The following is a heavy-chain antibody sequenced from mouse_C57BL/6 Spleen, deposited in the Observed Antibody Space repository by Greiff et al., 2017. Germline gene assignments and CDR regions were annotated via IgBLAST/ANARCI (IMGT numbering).Heavy chain of an antibody. CDR1: GFTFSSYA. D-gene: IGHD2-4*01. CDR2: LSAGGSYT. CDR3: ARDGDDYDGNYFDY. V-gene: IGHV5-4*01. Sequence: LLVESGGGLVKPGGSLKLSCAASGFTFSSYAMSWVRQTPAKRLEWVATLSAGGSYTYYPDNVKGRFTISRDNAKNTLYLQMSHLKSEDTAMYYCARDGDDYDGNYFDYWGQGTTLTVSS. J-gene: IGHJ2*01.